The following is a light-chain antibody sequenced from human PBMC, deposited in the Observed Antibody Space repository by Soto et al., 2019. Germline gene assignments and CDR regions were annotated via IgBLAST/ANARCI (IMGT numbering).Light chain of an antibody. CDR3: KEWDSSSGV. Sequence: SYELAQPRSVSVSPGQTASITCSGDKLGDKYACWYQQKQGQSPVLVIYQDSKRPSGIPERFSGSNSGNTATLTISGTQAMDEADYYCKEWDSSSGVFGGGNQLTVL. CDR2: QDS. CDR1: KLGDKY. J-gene: IGLJ7*01. V-gene: IGLV3-1*01.